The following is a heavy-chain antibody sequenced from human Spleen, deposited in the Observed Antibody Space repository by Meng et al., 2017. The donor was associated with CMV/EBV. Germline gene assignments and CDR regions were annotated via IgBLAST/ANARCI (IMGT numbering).Heavy chain of an antibody. V-gene: IGHV3-23*01. CDR2: IDIAGGRT. CDR3: AKLRGPTPSGNAFDI. D-gene: IGHD1-26*01. CDR1: GSTFTNHG. Sequence: GGSLRLSCADSGSTFTNHGTSWVRQAPGKGLEWVSSIDIAGGRTHYADSAKGRFTISRDNAKNSLYLEMNRLRAEDTALYYCAKLRGPTPSGNAFDIWGQGTMVTVSS. J-gene: IGHJ3*02.